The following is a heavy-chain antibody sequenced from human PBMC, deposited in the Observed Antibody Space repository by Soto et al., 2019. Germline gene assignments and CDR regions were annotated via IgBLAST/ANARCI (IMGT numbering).Heavy chain of an antibody. CDR2: IWYDGSNK. Sequence: QVQLVESGGGVVQPGRSLRLSCAASGFTFSSYGMHWVRQAPGKGLEWVAVIWYDGSNKYYADSVKGRFTISRDNSKNTLYLQMNSLRAEDTAVYYCARDTGYYGSGDFDYWGQGTLVTVSS. J-gene: IGHJ4*02. V-gene: IGHV3-33*01. CDR3: ARDTGYYGSGDFDY. D-gene: IGHD3-10*01. CDR1: GFTFSSYG.